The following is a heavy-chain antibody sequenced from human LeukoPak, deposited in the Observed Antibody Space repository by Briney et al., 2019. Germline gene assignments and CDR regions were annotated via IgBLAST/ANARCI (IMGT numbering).Heavy chain of an antibody. V-gene: IGHV1-69*04. CDR3: ARDFCGGDCYYVRTPGAFDI. CDR2: IIPILGIA. CDR1: GGTFSSYA. D-gene: IGHD2-21*02. J-gene: IGHJ3*02. Sequence: SVKVSCKASGGTFSSYAISWVRQAPGQGLEWMGRIIPILGIANYAQKFQGRVTITADKSTSTAHMELSSLRSEDTAVYYCARDFCGGDCYYVRTPGAFDIWGQGTMVTVSS.